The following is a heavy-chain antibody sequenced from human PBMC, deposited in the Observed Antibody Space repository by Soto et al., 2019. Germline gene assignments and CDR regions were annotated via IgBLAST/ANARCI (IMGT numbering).Heavy chain of an antibody. CDR2: INPSGGST. V-gene: IGHV1-46*01. Sequence: QVQLVQSGAEVRKPGASVKLSCKASGYTFISYYMHWVRQAPGQGLEWMGLINPSGGSTTYAQKFQGRVTMTRDTSTSTVYMELRSLGSEDTAVYYCARPLRFLDPRDYYGMDVWGQGTTVTVSS. J-gene: IGHJ6*02. CDR3: ARPLRFLDPRDYYGMDV. CDR1: GYTFISYY. D-gene: IGHD3-3*01.